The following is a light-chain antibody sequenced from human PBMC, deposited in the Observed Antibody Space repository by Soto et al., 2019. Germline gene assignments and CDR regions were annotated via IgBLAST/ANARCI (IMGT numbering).Light chain of an antibody. Sequence: QSVLTQPPSASGSPGQSVTISCTGTSGDVGRYNYVSWFQQHPGKAPKLMIYEVIQRPSGVPDRFSGSKSGNTASLTVSGLQAEDEADYYCYSHAGSNTYVFRTGTKVPVL. CDR1: SGDVGRYNY. CDR3: YSHAGSNTYV. J-gene: IGLJ1*01. CDR2: EVI. V-gene: IGLV2-8*01.